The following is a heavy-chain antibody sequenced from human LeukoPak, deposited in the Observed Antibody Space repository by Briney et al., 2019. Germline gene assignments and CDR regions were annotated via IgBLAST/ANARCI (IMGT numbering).Heavy chain of an antibody. J-gene: IGHJ5*02. CDR1: GGSFSGYY. Sequence: SETLSLTCAVYGGSFSGYYWSWIRQPPGKGLEWIGEINHSGSTNYNPSFKSRVTISVDTSKNQFSLKLSSVTAADTAVYYCARGLRRKASIAARRDVRFDPRGQGTLVTVSS. CDR3: ARGLRRKASIAARRDVRFDP. D-gene: IGHD6-6*01. V-gene: IGHV4-34*01. CDR2: INHSGST.